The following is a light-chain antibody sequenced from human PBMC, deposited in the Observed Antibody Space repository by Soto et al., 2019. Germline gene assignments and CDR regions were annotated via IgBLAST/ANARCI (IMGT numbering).Light chain of an antibody. CDR3: QQRTNWLFT. CDR1: QTVGIS. CDR2: DAS. V-gene: IGKV3-11*01. J-gene: IGKJ3*01. Sequence: LTQSPASLSLSPGERATPSCRASQTVGISLAWYQHKPGQPPRLLIYDASKRATGIPARFGGSGSGTDFTLTISSLEPEDFAVYYCQQRTNWLFTFGPGTKVDIK.